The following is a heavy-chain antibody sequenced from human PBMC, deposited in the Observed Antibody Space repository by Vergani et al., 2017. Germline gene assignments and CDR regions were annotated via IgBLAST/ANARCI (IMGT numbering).Heavy chain of an antibody. V-gene: IGHV3-7*01. D-gene: IGHD1-1*01. Sequence: EVQLVESGGGLVQPGGSLRLSCAASGFTFSSYWMSWVRQAPGKGLEWVANIKQDGSEKYYVDSVKGRFTISRDNAKNSLYLQMNSLRAEDTAVYYCARDRNWNDEGGAFDIWGQGTMVTVSS. CDR1: GFTFSSYW. CDR3: ARDRNWNDEGGAFDI. J-gene: IGHJ3*02. CDR2: IKQDGSEK.